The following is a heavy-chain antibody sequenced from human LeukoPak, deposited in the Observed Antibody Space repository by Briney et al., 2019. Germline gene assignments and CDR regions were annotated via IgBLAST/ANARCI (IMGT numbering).Heavy chain of an antibody. Sequence: WGSLTLSCAASGFSVSNTYMSWVRQAPGKGLEWVSIIYSGGSTYYAHSVKGRFTISRDNSKNTLYLQMNRLRPEDTAVYYCARGTVTAPDYWGQGTVDPVSS. D-gene: IGHD2-21*02. CDR3: ARGTVTAPDY. CDR1: GFSVSNTY. CDR2: IYSGGST. V-gene: IGHV3-53*01. J-gene: IGHJ4*02.